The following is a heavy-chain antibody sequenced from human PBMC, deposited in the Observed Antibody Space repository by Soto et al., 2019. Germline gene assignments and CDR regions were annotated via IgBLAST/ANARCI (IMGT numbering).Heavy chain of an antibody. CDR1: GGTFSSYA. J-gene: IGHJ4*02. CDR3: ARGGQLRGYSYGLSD. CDR2: IIPIFGTA. D-gene: IGHD5-18*01. V-gene: IGHV1-69*01. Sequence: QVQLVQSGAEVKKPGSSVKVSCKASGGTFSSYAISWVRQAPGQGLEWLGGIIPIFGTANYAQKLQGRVPITADESTSTAYMELSSLRSEDTAVYYCARGGQLRGYSYGLSDWGQGTLVTVSS.